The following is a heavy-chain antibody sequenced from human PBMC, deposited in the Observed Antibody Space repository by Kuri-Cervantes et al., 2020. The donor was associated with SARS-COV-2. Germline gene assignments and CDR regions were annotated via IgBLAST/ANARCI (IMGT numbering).Heavy chain of an antibody. CDR1: GFTFSSYG. Sequence: LSLTCAASGFTFSSYGMHWVRQAPGKGLEWVAVIWSDGRNRYYADSVKGRFTISRDNSKNTLYLQMNSLTVEDTAVYYCARRGAGTYCFDYWGQGARVTVAS. J-gene: IGHJ4*02. V-gene: IGHV3-33*01. CDR3: ARRGAGTYCFDY. CDR2: IWSDGRNR. D-gene: IGHD1-14*01.